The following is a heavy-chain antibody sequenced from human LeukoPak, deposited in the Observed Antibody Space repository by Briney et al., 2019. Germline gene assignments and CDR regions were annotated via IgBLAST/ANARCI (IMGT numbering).Heavy chain of an antibody. V-gene: IGHV4-34*01. D-gene: IGHD3-3*01. J-gene: IGHJ6*03. CDR1: GGSFSGYY. CDR3: ARVIMSSVYYYYMDV. CDR2: INHSGST. Sequence: SERLSLTCAVYGGSFSGYYWSLIRQPPGKGLEWIGEINHSGSTNYNPSLKSRVTISVDTSKNQFSLKLRSVTAADTAVYYCARVIMSSVYYYYMDVWGKGTTVTVSS.